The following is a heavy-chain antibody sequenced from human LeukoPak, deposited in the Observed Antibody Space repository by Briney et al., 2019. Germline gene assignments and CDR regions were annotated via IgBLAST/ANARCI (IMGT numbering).Heavy chain of an antibody. CDR2: ISGSGGST. V-gene: IGHV3-23*01. CDR3: ARDWFHAIDY. CDR1: GFTFSSYA. Sequence: GGSLRLSCAASGFTFSSYAMSWVRQAPGKGLEWVSAISGSGGSTYYADSVKGRFTISRDNAKNTLYLQMNSLRDEDTAVYYCARDWFHAIDYWGQGTLVTVSS. D-gene: IGHD2/OR15-2a*01. J-gene: IGHJ4*02.